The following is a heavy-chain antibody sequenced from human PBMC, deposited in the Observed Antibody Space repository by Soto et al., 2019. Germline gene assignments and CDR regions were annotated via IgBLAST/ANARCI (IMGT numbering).Heavy chain of an antibody. CDR2: MNTNSGNT. J-gene: IGHJ4*02. D-gene: IGHD6-13*01. CDR3: AREHSSSWRFDY. V-gene: IGHV1-8*01. Sequence: QVQLVQSGAEVKKPGASVKVSCKASGYTFTSYDINWVRQATGQGLEWMGWMNTNSGNTGCAQKFLGRVTMTRNTSISTAYMELSSLRSEDTAVYYWAREHSSSWRFDYWGQGTLVTVSS. CDR1: GYTFTSYD.